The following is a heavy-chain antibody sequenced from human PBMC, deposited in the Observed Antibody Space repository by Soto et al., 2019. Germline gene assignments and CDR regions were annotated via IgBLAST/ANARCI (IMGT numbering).Heavy chain of an antibody. CDR2: ISAYNGNT. V-gene: IGHV1-18*01. Sequence: ASVKVSCKASGYTFTSYGISWVRQAPGQGLEWMGWISAYNGNTNYAQKLQGRVTMTTDTSTSTAYMELRSLRSDDAAVYLCARDSCSSTSCYREDAFDIWGQGTMVTVSS. CDR1: GYTFTSYG. J-gene: IGHJ3*02. CDR3: ARDSCSSTSCYREDAFDI. D-gene: IGHD2-2*02.